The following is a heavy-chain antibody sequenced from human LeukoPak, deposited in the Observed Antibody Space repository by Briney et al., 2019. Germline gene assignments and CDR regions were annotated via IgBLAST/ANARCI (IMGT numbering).Heavy chain of an antibody. V-gene: IGHV1-58*02. D-gene: IGHD3-22*01. CDR1: GFTFTSSA. CDR2: IVVGSDNT. J-gene: IGHJ4*02. CDR3: AVTSSGYYYAFDY. Sequence: ASVKVSCKASGFTFTSSAMQWVRQARGQRLEWIGWIVVGSDNTNYAQKFQERVTITRDMSTSTAYMELSSLRSEDTAVYYCAVTSSGYYYAFDYWGQGTLVTVSS.